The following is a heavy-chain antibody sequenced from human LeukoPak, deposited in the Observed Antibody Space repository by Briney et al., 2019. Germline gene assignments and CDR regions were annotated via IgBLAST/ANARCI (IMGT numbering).Heavy chain of an antibody. J-gene: IGHJ4*02. CDR2: MKRDGSEI. V-gene: IGHV3-7*03. CDR1: GFTFSTYW. D-gene: IGHD1-26*01. CDR3: ARPCIVGDPAFDY. Sequence: GGSPRLSCSASGFTFSTYWMSWVRQAPGKGLEWVANMKRDGSEIYYVDSAKGRFTISRDNAKNSLYLQLNSLRVEDTAVYYCARPCIVGDPAFDYWGQGTLATVSS.